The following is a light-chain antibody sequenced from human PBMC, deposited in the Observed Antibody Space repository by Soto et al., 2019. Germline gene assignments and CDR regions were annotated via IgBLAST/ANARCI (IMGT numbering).Light chain of an antibody. J-gene: IGKJ1*01. Sequence: DIQMTQSPSTLSASVGDRVTITCRASQSISSWLAWYQQKPGKAPKLLICEASSLESGVPSRFSGSGSGTEFTLTISSLQPDDFATYYCQQYNRYWTFGQGTKVEIK. CDR3: QQYNRYWT. CDR2: EAS. V-gene: IGKV1-5*03. CDR1: QSISSW.